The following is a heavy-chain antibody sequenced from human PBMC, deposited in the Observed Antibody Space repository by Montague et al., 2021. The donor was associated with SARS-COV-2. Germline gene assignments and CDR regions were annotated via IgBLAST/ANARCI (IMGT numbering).Heavy chain of an antibody. J-gene: IGHJ4*02. V-gene: IGHV4-39*01. Sequence: SETLSLTCTVSGDSISSSSYNWGWIRQPPGKGLEWIGSVHYSGRPYYNPSLKSRVTIYVDASKNQLSLKLSSVTAADTAVYYCTRHVHMTWPEPSPGFDYWGQGNLVTVSS. D-gene: IGHD1-1*01. CDR1: GDSISSSSYN. CDR2: VHYSGRP. CDR3: TRHVHMTWPEPSPGFDY.